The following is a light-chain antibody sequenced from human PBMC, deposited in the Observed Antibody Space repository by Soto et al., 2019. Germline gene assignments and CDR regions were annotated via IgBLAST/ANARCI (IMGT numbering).Light chain of an antibody. CDR1: SSNIGSDF. Sequence: QSVLTQPPSVSAAPGQEVTISCSGSSSNIGSDFVSWYQQLPGTAPKLLIYEDNKRPSGIPDRFSGSKSGTSATLGITGLQTGDEADYYCGAWDTSLSGGVFG. J-gene: IGLJ2*01. V-gene: IGLV1-51*02. CDR2: EDN. CDR3: GAWDTSLSGGV.